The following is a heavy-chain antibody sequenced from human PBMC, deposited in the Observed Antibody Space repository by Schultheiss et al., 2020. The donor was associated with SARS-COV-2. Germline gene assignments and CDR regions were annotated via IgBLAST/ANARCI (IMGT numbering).Heavy chain of an antibody. V-gene: IGHV4-61*01. CDR1: GGSVRSGSYY. J-gene: IGHJ4*02. Sequence: SETLSLTCTVSGGSVRSGSYYWSWIRQPPGKGLEWIGYIYYSGSTNFNPSLKSRVTISVDTSKNQLSLQLSSVTAADTAVYYCARSSIAARYYFDYWGQGTLVTVSS. CDR2: IYYSGST. CDR3: ARSSIAARYYFDY. D-gene: IGHD6-6*01.